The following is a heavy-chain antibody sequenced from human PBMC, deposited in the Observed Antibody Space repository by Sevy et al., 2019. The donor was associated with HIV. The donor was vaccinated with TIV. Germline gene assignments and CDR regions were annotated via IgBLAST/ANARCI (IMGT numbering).Heavy chain of an antibody. CDR2: IWYDGSNK. D-gene: IGHD2-15*01. Sequence: GGSLRLSCAASGFTFSSYGMHWVRQAPGKGLEWVAVIWYDGSNKYYADSVKGRFTISRDNSKNTLYLQMNSLRLEDTALYYCARAQGYCVVERCYGGSVNAFDFWGQGTMVTVSS. CDR3: ARAQGYCVVERCYGGSVNAFDF. J-gene: IGHJ3*01. V-gene: IGHV3-33*01. CDR1: GFTFSSYG.